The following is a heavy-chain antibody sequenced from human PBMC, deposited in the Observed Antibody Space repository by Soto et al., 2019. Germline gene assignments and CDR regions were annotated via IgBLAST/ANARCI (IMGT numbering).Heavy chain of an antibody. J-gene: IGHJ6*02. Sequence: SETLSLTCIVSGGSVSSSSYYWGWIRQPPGKGLEWIGSIYYSGSTYYNPSLKSRVTISVDTSKNQFSLKLSSVTAADTAVYYCARLSRSSSSDTALAGYGMDVWGQGTTVTVSS. CDR1: GGSVSSSSYY. CDR2: IYYSGST. D-gene: IGHD6-6*01. V-gene: IGHV4-39*01. CDR3: ARLSRSSSSDTALAGYGMDV.